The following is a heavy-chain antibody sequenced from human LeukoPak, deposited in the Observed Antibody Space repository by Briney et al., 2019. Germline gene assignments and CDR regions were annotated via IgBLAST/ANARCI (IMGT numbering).Heavy chain of an antibody. V-gene: IGHV3-23*01. D-gene: IGHD5-18*01. Sequence: PGGSLRLSCAASGFTFSSYAMSWVRQAPGKGLEWVSAISGSGGSTYYADSVKGRFTISRDNSKNTLYLQMNSPRAEDTAVYYCAKSIQLWFRSTFDYWGQGTLVTVSS. CDR3: AKSIQLWFRSTFDY. CDR2: ISGSGGST. J-gene: IGHJ4*02. CDR1: GFTFSSYA.